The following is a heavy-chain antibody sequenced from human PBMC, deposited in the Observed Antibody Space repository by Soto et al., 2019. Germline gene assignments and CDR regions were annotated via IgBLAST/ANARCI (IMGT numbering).Heavy chain of an antibody. D-gene: IGHD4-4*01. CDR2: IKEDGTGQ. J-gene: IGHJ5*02. Sequence: PGGSLRLSCAASGFSFSGYWMSWVRQAPGKGPEWVANIKEDGTGQHYVDSVKGRFTISRDNSENSLFLQMNNLRAEDSAIYYCAITTSTVSYWFDPWGPGTQVTVSS. CDR3: AITTSTVSYWFDP. V-gene: IGHV3-7*03. CDR1: GFSFSGYW.